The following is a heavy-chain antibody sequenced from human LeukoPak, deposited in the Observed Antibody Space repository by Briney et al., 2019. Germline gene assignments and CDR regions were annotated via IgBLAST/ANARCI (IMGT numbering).Heavy chain of an antibody. J-gene: IGHJ4*02. CDR2: ISSSSSYI. D-gene: IGHD6-13*01. Sequence: PGGSLRLSCAASGITFSNYAMSWVRQAPGKGLEWVSSISSSSSYIYYADSVKGRFTISRDNAKNSLYLQMNSLRVEDTAVYYCAREVAGGSWYRRGADYWGQGTLVTVSS. CDR1: GITFSNYA. V-gene: IGHV3-21*01. CDR3: AREVAGGSWYRRGADY.